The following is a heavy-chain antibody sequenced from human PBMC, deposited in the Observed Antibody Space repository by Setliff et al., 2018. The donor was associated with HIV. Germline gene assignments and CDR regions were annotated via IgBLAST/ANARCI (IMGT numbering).Heavy chain of an antibody. CDR2: FDPEDVET. D-gene: IGHD4-17*01. J-gene: IGHJ4*02. Sequence: ASVKVSCKVSGYTLSELSMHWVRQAPGKGLEWMGGFDPEDVETIYAQKFQGRVTISADESTATAYIELSSLTSQDTAVYYCARDDYLDGRWGQGTMVTVSS. CDR1: GYTLSELS. V-gene: IGHV1-24*01. CDR3: ARDDYLDGR.